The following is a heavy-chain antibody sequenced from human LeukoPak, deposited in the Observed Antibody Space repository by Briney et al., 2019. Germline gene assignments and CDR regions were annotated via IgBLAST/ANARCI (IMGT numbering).Heavy chain of an antibody. D-gene: IGHD3-3*01. V-gene: IGHV3-73*01. CDR3: TRQDYDFWSGGNDY. J-gene: IGHJ4*02. Sequence: PGGSLRLSCAASGFTFSSYAMSWVRQASGKGLEWVGRIRSKANSYATAYAASVKGRFTISRDDSKNTAYLQMNSLKTEDTAVYYCTRQDYDFWSGGNDYWGQGTLVTVSS. CDR2: IRSKANSYAT. CDR1: GFTFSSYA.